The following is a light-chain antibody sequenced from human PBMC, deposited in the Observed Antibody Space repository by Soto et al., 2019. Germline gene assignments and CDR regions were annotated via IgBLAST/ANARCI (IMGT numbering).Light chain of an antibody. V-gene: IGLV2-23*01. CDR2: EGT. CDR1: SSDVGSYNL. CDR3: YSYAGENLYV. J-gene: IGLJ1*01. Sequence: QSALTQPASVSASPGQSITIPCTGTSSDVGSYNLVSWFQQHPGKVPKLLIYEGTERPSGLSDRFSGSKSGTTASLTISGLQAEDEANYYCYSYAGENLYVFGNGTKVTV.